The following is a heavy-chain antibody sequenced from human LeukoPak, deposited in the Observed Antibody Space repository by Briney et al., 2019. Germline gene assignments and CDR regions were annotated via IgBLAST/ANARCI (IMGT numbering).Heavy chain of an antibody. D-gene: IGHD2-2*03. Sequence: GRSLRLSCAASGFTFSSYAMSWVRQAPGKGLEWVSGISGSGPYTFYTDSVKGRFTISRDSSKNTLYLQMNSLRAEDTALYYCAKHGYCSGISCFFDFWGQGTLVTVSS. CDR3: AKHGYCSGISCFFDF. CDR1: GFTFSSYA. CDR2: ISGSGPYT. J-gene: IGHJ4*02. V-gene: IGHV3-23*01.